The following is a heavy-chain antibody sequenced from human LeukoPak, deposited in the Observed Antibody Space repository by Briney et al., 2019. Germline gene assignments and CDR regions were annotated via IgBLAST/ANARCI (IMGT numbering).Heavy chain of an antibody. Sequence: PGGSLRLSCAASGFTFSDYYMSWIRQAPGKGLEWISYISHSGSPIYYADSVKGRFTISRDNAKNSLYLQMNSLRAEATAVYYCARVSELYGSGSFYNEDYWGQGTLVTVSS. V-gene: IGHV3-11*04. CDR1: GFTFSDYY. D-gene: IGHD3-10*01. CDR3: ARVSELYGSGSFYNEDY. CDR2: ISHSGSPI. J-gene: IGHJ4*02.